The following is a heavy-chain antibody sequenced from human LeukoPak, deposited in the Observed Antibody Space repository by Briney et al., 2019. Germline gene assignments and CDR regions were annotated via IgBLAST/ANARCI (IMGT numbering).Heavy chain of an antibody. Sequence: SETLSLTCTVSGYSISSGYYWGWIRQPPGKGLEWIGSIYHSGSTYYNPSLKSRVTISVDTSKNQFSLKLSSVTAADTAVYYCARIHSSSPYYYYYYMDVWGKGTTVTISS. V-gene: IGHV4-38-2*02. J-gene: IGHJ6*03. CDR3: ARIHSSSPYYYYYYMDV. CDR1: GYSISSGYY. D-gene: IGHD6-6*01. CDR2: IYHSGST.